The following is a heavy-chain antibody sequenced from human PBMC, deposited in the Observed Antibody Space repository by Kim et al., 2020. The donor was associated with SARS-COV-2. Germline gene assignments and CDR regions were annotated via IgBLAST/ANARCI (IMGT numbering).Heavy chain of an antibody. CDR3: ARGFNPHNGSGSYLNY. CDR2: INAGNGNT. J-gene: IGHJ4*02. Sequence: ASVKVSCKASGYTFTSYAMHWVRQAPGQRLEWMGWINAGNGNTKYSQKFQGRVTITRDTSASTAYMELSSLRSEDTAVYYCARGFNPHNGSGSYLNYWGQGTLVTVSS. D-gene: IGHD3-10*01. CDR1: GYTFTSYA. V-gene: IGHV1-3*01.